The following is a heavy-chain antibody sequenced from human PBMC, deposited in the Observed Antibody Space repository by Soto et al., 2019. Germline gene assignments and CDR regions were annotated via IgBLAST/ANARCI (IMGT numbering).Heavy chain of an antibody. CDR2: ISYDGSNK. CDR1: GFTFSDYG. D-gene: IGHD3-16*01. V-gene: IGHV3-30*18. J-gene: IGHJ4*02. Sequence: PVGSLRLSCAASGFTFSDYGMHWVRQTPGKGLEWVAVISYDGSNKYYADSVKGRFTISRDNSKNTLYLQMNSLRAEDTAVYYCAKYSLITFRGVSPSPFDYWGQGTLVTVSS. CDR3: AKYSLITFRGVSPSPFDY.